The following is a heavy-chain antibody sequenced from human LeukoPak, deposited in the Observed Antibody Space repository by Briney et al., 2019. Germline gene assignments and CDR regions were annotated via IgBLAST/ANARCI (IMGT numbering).Heavy chain of an antibody. J-gene: IGHJ6*03. CDR2: IIPIFGTA. Sequence: SVKVSCKASGGTFSSYAISWVRQAPGQGLEWMGGIIPIFGTANYAQKFQGRVTITTDESTSTAYMELSSLRSEDTAVYYCARGKAAASFYYYYYMDVWGKGPRSPSP. CDR3: ARGKAAASFYYYYYMDV. V-gene: IGHV1-69*05. CDR1: GGTFSSYA. D-gene: IGHD2-2*01.